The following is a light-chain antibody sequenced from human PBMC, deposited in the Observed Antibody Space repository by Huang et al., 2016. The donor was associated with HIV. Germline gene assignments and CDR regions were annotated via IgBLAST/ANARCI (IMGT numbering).Light chain of an antibody. Sequence: EIVLTQSPGTLSLSPGVTATLSCRASQGVTGNLAWYQQRLVQPPRLLIYGACTRAPKIPGRFSGSGSGTDFTLTITSLRSEDSAVYYCQQYNAWTSTWTFGQGTRMEIK. CDR2: GAC. CDR1: QGVTGN. V-gene: IGKV3-15*01. J-gene: IGKJ1*01. CDR3: QQYNAWTSTWT.